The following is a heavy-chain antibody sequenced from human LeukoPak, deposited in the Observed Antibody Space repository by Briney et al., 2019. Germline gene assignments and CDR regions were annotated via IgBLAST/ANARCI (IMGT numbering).Heavy chain of an antibody. V-gene: IGHV1-18*01. CDR1: GYTFTSCG. CDR2: ISAYNGNT. J-gene: IGHJ3*02. D-gene: IGHD2-21*02. CDR3: ARTCGGDCFNAFDI. Sequence: ASVKVSCKASGYTFTSCGISWVRQAPGQGLEWMGWISAYNGNTNYAQKLQGRVTMTTDTSTSTAYMELRSLRSDDTAVYYCARTCGGDCFNAFDIWGQGTMVTVSS.